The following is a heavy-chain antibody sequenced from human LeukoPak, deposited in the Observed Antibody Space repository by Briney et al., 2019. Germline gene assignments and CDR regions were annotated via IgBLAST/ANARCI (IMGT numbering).Heavy chain of an antibody. Sequence: SETLSLTCAVYGGSFSGYYWSWIRQPPGKGLEWIGEINHSGSTNYNPSLKSRVTISVDTSKNQFSLKLSSVTAADTAAYYCARPGVRAFDIWGQGTMVTVSS. CDR3: ARPGVRAFDI. V-gene: IGHV4-34*01. CDR2: INHSGST. CDR1: GGSFSGYY. J-gene: IGHJ3*02. D-gene: IGHD3-10*01.